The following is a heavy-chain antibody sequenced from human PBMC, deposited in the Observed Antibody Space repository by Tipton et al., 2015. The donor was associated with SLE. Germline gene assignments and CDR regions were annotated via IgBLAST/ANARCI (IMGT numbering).Heavy chain of an antibody. V-gene: IGHV4-34*12. CDR2: IIHSGVT. D-gene: IGHD5-12*01. CDR1: GESFNGYF. J-gene: IGHJ4*02. CDR3: GSPAGF. Sequence: GLVKPSQTLSLTCAVYGESFNGYFWTWVRQPPGKGLEWIAEIIHSGVTNYNPSLRSRVTISVDMSKNQVSLKLSSVTAEDTAVYYCGSPAGFWGQGTLVTVS.